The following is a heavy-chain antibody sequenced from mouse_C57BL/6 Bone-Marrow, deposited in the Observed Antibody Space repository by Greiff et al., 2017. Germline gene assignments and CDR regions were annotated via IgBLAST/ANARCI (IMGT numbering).Heavy chain of an antibody. V-gene: IGHV14-4*01. CDR2: IDPENGDT. J-gene: IGHJ4*01. Sequence: VQLQQSGAELVRPGASVKLSCTASGFNIKDDYMHWVKQRPEQGLEWIGWIDPENGDTEYASKFQGKATITADTSSNTAYLQLSSLTSEDTAVXYCTLYYGNSYAMDYGGQGTSVTVSS. D-gene: IGHD2-1*01. CDR1: GFNIKDDY. CDR3: TLYYGNSYAMDY.